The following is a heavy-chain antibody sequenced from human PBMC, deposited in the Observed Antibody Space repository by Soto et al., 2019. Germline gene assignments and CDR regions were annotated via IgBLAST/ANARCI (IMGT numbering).Heavy chain of an antibody. CDR1: GFTFSSYA. D-gene: IGHD2-21*02. V-gene: IGHV3-30-3*01. Sequence: GGSLRLSCAASGFTFSSYAMHWVRQAPGKGLEWVAVISYDGSNKYYADSVKGRFTISRDNSKNTLYLQMNSLRAEDTAVYYCARDRSRTVVTPFHYYYGMDVWGQGTTVTVSS. CDR2: ISYDGSNK. J-gene: IGHJ6*02. CDR3: ARDRSRTVVTPFHYYYGMDV.